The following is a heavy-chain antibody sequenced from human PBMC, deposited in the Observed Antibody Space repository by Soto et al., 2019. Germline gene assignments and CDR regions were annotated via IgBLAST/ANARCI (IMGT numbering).Heavy chain of an antibody. D-gene: IGHD6-13*01. CDR1: GYTFTSYY. V-gene: IGHV1-46*01. J-gene: IGHJ4*02. Sequence: ASVKVSCKASGYTFTSYYMHWVRQAPGQGLEWMGIINPSGGSTSYAQKFQGRVTMTRDTSTSTVYMELSSLRSEDTAVYYCLAAAGDYFDYWGQGTLVTSPQ. CDR2: INPSGGST. CDR3: LAAAGDYFDY.